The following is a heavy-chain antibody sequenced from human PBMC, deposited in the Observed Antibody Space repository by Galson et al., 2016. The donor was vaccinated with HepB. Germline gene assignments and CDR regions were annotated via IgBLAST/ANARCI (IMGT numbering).Heavy chain of an antibody. J-gene: IGHJ4*01. D-gene: IGHD5-12*01. CDR3: AKLGGDSGSPY. CDR2: ITNGGDTT. Sequence: SLRLSCAASGFTFNSYTMSWVRQAPGKGLEWVSGITNGGDTTYYADSVRGRFTISRDNPKTTLYLQVNSLRADDTAVYYCAKLGGDSGSPYWGHGTLVTVSS. CDR1: GFTFNSYT. V-gene: IGHV3-23*01.